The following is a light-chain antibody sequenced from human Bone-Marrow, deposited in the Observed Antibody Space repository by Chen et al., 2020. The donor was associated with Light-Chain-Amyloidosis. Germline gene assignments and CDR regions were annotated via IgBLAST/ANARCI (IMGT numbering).Light chain of an antibody. CDR1: QSVNNY. CDR3: QQRNSWPPEFS. Sequence: EIVLTQSPDTLSLSPGERAILSCRASQSVNNYLAWYQHKPGQAPRLLIYDASTRATGIPARFSGRGSGTDFTLTISSLAPEDFAVYYCQQRNSWPPEFSFGQGTKLEIK. J-gene: IGKJ2*03. CDR2: DAS. V-gene: IGKV3-11*01.